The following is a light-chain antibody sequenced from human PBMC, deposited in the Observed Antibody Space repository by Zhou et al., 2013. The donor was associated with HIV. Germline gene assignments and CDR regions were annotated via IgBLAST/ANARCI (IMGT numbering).Light chain of an antibody. CDR1: QNIVSN. Sequence: EVVMTQSPATLSVSPGERATLSCRASQNIVSNLAWYQQKPGQAPRLLIYGASTRATGCPARFSGSGSGTEFTLTISSLESEDFAVYSCQQYDDWPWTFGQGTKVEIK. CDR3: QQYDDWPWT. J-gene: IGKJ1*01. V-gene: IGKV3-15*01. CDR2: GAS.